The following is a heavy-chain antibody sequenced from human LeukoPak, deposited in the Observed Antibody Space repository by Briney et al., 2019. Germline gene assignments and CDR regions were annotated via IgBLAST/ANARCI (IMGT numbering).Heavy chain of an antibody. CDR1: GSTFSSDA. D-gene: IGHD3-10*01. CDR3: AREQLLWFGELLPRGWFDP. Sequence: GGSLRLACAASGSTFSSDAMHWVRQAPGKGLEWVAGISYDGSNKYYADSVKGRFTISRDHSKNTLYLQKNSLRAEDTAVYYCAREQLLWFGELLPRGWFDPWGQGTLVTVSS. V-gene: IGHV3-30-3*01. J-gene: IGHJ5*02. CDR2: ISYDGSNK.